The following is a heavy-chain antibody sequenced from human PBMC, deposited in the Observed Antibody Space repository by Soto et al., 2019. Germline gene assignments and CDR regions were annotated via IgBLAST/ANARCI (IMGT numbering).Heavy chain of an antibody. V-gene: IGHV1-58*01. CDR2: IVVGSGNT. J-gene: IGHJ6*02. Sequence: SVKVSCKASGFTFTSSAVQWVRQARGQRLEWIGWIVVGSGNTNYAQKFQERVTITRDMSTSTAYMELSSLRSEDTAVYYCAADYYGSGSYGTHPYYYYYGMDVWGQGTTVTVSS. D-gene: IGHD3-10*01. CDR3: AADYYGSGSYGTHPYYYYYGMDV. CDR1: GFTFTSSA.